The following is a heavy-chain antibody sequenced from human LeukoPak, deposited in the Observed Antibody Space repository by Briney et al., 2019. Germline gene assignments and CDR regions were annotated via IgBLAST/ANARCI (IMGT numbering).Heavy chain of an antibody. CDR3: ATRIPAKSGSYSPFYYYYYMDV. V-gene: IGHV4-4*07. Sequence: SETLSLTCTVSGGSISSYYWSWIRQPAGKGLEWIGRIYTSGSTNYNPSLKSRVTMSVDTSKNQFSLKLSSVTAADAAVYYCATRIPAKSGSYSPFYYYYYMDVWGKGTTVTVSS. J-gene: IGHJ6*03. D-gene: IGHD1-26*01. CDR1: GGSISSYY. CDR2: IYTSGST.